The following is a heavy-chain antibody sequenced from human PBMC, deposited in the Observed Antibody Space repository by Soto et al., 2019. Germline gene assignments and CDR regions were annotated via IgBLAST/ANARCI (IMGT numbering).Heavy chain of an antibody. CDR3: VRGLRGWERLAQNYYYYGMDV. Sequence: PGGSLRLSCAASGFTFSSYSMNWVRQALGKGLEWFSSISSSSSYIYYAYSVKGRFTISRDNAKSSLYLQMNCLRAEHTAVYYCVRGLRGWERLAQNYYYYGMDVWGQGTTVTVAS. CDR1: GFTFSSYS. D-gene: IGHD1-26*01. V-gene: IGHV3-21*01. CDR2: ISSSSSYI. J-gene: IGHJ6*02.